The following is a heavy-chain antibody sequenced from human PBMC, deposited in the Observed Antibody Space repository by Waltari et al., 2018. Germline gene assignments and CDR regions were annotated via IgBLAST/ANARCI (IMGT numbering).Heavy chain of an antibody. CDR1: GFTFSSYA. D-gene: IGHD3-10*01. J-gene: IGHJ4*02. CDR2: ISYDGSNK. Sequence: QVQLVESGGGVVQPGRSLRLSCAASGFTFSSYAMHWVRQAPGKGLEWVAVISYDGSNKYYADSVKGRFTISRDNSKNTLYLQMNSLRAEDTAVYYCAREGSGSYYNDYWGQGTLVTVSS. CDR3: AREGSGSYYNDY. V-gene: IGHV3-30-3*01.